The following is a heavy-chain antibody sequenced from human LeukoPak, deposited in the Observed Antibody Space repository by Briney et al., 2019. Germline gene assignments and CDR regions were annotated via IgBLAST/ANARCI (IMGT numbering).Heavy chain of an antibody. CDR2: IYSGGST. CDR1: GFTVSSNY. CDR3: ATERAGFHV. V-gene: IGHV3-53*04. D-gene: IGHD6-25*01. J-gene: IGHJ6*02. Sequence: PGGSLRLSCAASGFTVSSNYMSWVRQAPGKGLEWVSVIYSGGSTYYTDSVKGRLTISRHNSKNTLYLQMNSLRAEDTAVYYCATERAGFHVWGQGTTVTVSS.